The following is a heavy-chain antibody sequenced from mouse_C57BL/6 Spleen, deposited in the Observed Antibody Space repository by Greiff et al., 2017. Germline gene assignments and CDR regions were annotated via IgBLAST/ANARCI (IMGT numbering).Heavy chain of an antibody. CDR3: ARELDGYLYAMDY. CDR2: INPNNGGT. Sequence: EVQLKQSGPELVKPGASVKISCKASGYTFTDYYMNWVKQSHGKSLEWIGDINPNNGGTSYNQKFKGKATLTVDKSSSTAYMELRSLTSEDSAVYYCARELDGYLYAMDYWGQGTSVTVSS. CDR1: GYTFTDYY. J-gene: IGHJ4*01. V-gene: IGHV1-26*01. D-gene: IGHD2-2*01.